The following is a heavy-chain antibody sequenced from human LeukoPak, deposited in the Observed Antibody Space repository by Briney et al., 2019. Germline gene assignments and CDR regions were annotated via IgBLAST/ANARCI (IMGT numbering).Heavy chain of an antibody. D-gene: IGHD1-1*01. CDR1: GFDFSDHG. V-gene: IGHV3-30*02. Sequence: GGSLRLSCVGSGFDFSDHGMDWVRQAPGKGLDWVAFVGDDGTSEYYADSVKGRFAISRDNSKNTLYLQMNSLRPEDTALYYCAKDVLRTSGMPAWGQETLVTVSS. J-gene: IGHJ4*02. CDR2: VGDDGTSE. CDR3: AKDVLRTSGMPA.